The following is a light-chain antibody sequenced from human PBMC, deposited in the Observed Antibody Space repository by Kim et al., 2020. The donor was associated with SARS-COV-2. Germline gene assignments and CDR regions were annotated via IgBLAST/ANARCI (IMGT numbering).Light chain of an antibody. CDR2: KAS. J-gene: IGKJ2*01. CDR1: ESISGW. CDR3: QHYSTAPYT. V-gene: IGKV1-5*03. Sequence: SASVGDRVTSTGRARESISGWLAWYQQQPGKAPKVLIYKASILENGVPSRFSGYGSGTEFTLTISSVQPDDIGTYYCQHYSTAPYTFGQGTKLEI.